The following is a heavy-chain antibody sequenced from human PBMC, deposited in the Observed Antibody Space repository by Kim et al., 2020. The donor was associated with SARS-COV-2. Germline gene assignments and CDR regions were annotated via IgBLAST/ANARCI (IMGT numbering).Heavy chain of an antibody. J-gene: IGHJ6*02. D-gene: IGHD3-10*01. Sequence: GGSLRLSCAASGFTFDDYAMHWVRQAPGKGLEWVSGISWNSGSIGYADSVKGRFTISRDNAKNSLYLQMNSLRAEDTALYYCAKAVVRGPKTEAGMDVWGQGTTVTVSS. CDR3: AKAVVRGPKTEAGMDV. V-gene: IGHV3-9*01. CDR2: ISWNSGSI. CDR1: GFTFDDYA.